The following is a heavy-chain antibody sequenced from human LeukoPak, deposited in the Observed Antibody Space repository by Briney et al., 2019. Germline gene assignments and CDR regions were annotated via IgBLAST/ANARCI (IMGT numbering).Heavy chain of an antibody. Sequence: NTSQTLSLTCAVSGGSISSGGYSWSWIRQPPGKGLEWIGYIYHSGSTYYNPSLKSRVTISVDTSKNQFSLKLSSVTAADTAVYYRARIGEGGAFDIWGQGTMVTVSS. D-gene: IGHD3-10*01. V-gene: IGHV4-30-2*02. CDR3: ARIGEGGAFDI. CDR2: IYHSGST. J-gene: IGHJ3*02. CDR1: GGSISSGGYS.